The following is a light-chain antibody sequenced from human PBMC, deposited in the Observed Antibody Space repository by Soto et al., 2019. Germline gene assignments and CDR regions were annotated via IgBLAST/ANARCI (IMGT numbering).Light chain of an antibody. Sequence: EIVLTQSPGTLSLSPGERATLSCSASPSVSRNFLAWFQQKPGQTPRLLIYGASIRANGIPDRFSASGSGTDFTLTISRMEPEDFAVYHCHQYGTSPRTFGQGTRVDI. CDR1: PSVSRNF. CDR3: HQYGTSPRT. J-gene: IGKJ1*01. CDR2: GAS. V-gene: IGKV3-20*01.